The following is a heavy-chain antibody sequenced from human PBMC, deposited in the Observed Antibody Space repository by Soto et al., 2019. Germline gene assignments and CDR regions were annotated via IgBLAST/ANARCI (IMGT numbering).Heavy chain of an antibody. CDR2: ISYDGSNK. J-gene: IGHJ4*02. D-gene: IGHD3-3*01. CDR1: GFTFSSYG. V-gene: IGHV3-30*18. Sequence: PGGSLRLSCAASGFTFSSYGMHWVRQAPGKGLEWVAVISYDGSNKYYADSVKGRFTISRDNSKNTLYLQMNSLRAEDTAVYYCAKDTYNQQGVVIGFDFDYWGQGILVNVS. CDR3: AKDTYNQQGVVIGFDFDY.